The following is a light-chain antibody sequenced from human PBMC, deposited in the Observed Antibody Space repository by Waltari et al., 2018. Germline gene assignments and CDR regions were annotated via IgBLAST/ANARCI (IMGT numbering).Light chain of an antibody. Sequence: QSILTPPPPESGPPGQPVPISCSGHNSHLGTYPAFWFQQVPGTAPKVLIYQDERRPSGVPDRFSASKSGTSAALAISGLRSDDEADYYCAAWDDTVKSVLFGGGTKLTVL. CDR3: AAWDDTVKSVL. V-gene: IGLV1-47*01. J-gene: IGLJ2*01. CDR2: QDE. CDR1: NSHLGTYP.